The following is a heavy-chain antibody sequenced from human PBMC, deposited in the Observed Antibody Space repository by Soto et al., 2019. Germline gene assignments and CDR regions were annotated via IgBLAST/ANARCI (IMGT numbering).Heavy chain of an antibody. Sequence: SETLSLTCAVSGGSISGSYYYWGWLRQSPGRGPEWIGSVFYTGFTSYNPYLESRVSVSVDTSKNQFYLKVSAVTAADTAVYYCASSQKGYNWNYFDHWGQGALVTVSS. CDR2: VFYTGFT. D-gene: IGHD1-20*01. J-gene: IGHJ4*02. CDR1: GGSISGSYYY. V-gene: IGHV4-39*01. CDR3: ASSQKGYNWNYFDH.